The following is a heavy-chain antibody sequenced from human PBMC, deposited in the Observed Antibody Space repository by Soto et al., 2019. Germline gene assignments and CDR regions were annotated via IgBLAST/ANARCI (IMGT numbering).Heavy chain of an antibody. Sequence: GGSLRLSCAASGFTFSDHYMSWIRQAPGKGLEWVSYISSSGSTMYYADSVKGRFTISRDNAKNSLYLQMKSLRAEDTAVYYCARVSSSWWDYWGQGTLVTVPS. D-gene: IGHD6-13*01. J-gene: IGHJ4*02. CDR1: GFTFSDHY. CDR3: ARVSSSWWDY. V-gene: IGHV3-11*01. CDR2: ISSSGSTM.